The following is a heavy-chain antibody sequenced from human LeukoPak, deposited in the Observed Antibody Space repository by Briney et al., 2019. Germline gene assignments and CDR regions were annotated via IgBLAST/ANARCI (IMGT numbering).Heavy chain of an antibody. CDR1: GFTFSSYW. CDR3: AKEGPYDFWSGYYTLYWYFDF. V-gene: IGHV3-7*01. CDR2: IKQDGSEK. D-gene: IGHD3-3*01. Sequence: GGSLRLSCAASGFTFSSYWMSWVRQAPGKGLEWVANIKQDGSEKYYVDSVKGRFTISRDNSKNTLYLQMNSLRAEDTAVYYCAKEGPYDFWSGYYTLYWYFDFWGRGTLVTVSS. J-gene: IGHJ2*01.